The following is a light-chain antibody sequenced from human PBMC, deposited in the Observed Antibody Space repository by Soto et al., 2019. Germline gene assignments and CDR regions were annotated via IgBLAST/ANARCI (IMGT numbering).Light chain of an antibody. J-gene: IGKJ1*01. V-gene: IGKV3-20*01. CDR1: QTVSNSF. CDR3: QQYGSPGT. Sequence: EIVLTQSPGTLSLSPGERATLSCRASQTVSNSFLAWYQQTPGQAPRLLIYAASSRATGIPDRFSGSGSGTDFTLTISRLEPEDFAVYYCQQYGSPGTFGQGTKVDIK. CDR2: AAS.